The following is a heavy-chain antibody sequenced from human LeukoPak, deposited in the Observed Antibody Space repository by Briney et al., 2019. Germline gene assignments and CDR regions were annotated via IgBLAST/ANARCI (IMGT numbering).Heavy chain of an antibody. CDR1: GFTFSDHY. CDR2: VGNKANRYTI. CDR3: ARNMVRGGNYFDY. V-gene: IGHV3-72*01. Sequence: PGGSLRLSCAASGFTFSDHYMDWVRQAPGKGLEWVGRVGNKANRYTIDYAASVQGIFTISRLDSRNLLYLQMNSLKTEDTAVYYCARNMVRGGNYFDYWGPGTLVTVSS. D-gene: IGHD3-10*01. J-gene: IGHJ4*02.